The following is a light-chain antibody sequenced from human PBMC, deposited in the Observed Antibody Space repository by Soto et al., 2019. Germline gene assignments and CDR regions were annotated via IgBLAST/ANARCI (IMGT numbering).Light chain of an antibody. Sequence: DIQMTQSPSTLSASVGDRVTITCRASQSISSWLAWYQQKPGKAPKLLIYDASSLESGVPSRFSGSGSATEFTLTIISLQPDDFATYYCQQYNNYCTFGQGTRVEIK. CDR3: QQYNNYCT. V-gene: IGKV1-5*01. CDR1: QSISSW. CDR2: DAS. J-gene: IGKJ1*01.